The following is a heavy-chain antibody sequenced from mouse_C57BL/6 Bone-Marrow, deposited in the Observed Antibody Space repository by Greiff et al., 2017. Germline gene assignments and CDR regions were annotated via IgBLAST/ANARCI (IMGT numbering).Heavy chain of an antibody. J-gene: IGHJ3*01. CDR1: GFTFSSYA. D-gene: IGHD1-1*01. V-gene: IGHV5-4*01. Sequence: KLVESGGGLVKPGGSLKLSCAASGFTFSSYAMSWVRQTPEKRLEWVATISDGGSYTYYPDNVKGRFTISRDNAKNNLYLQMSHLKSEDTAMYYCAREDYYGSSLFAYWGQGTLVTVSA. CDR2: ISDGGSYT. CDR3: AREDYYGSSLFAY.